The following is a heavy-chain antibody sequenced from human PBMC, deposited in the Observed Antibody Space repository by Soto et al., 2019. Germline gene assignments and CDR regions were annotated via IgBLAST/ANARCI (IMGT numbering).Heavy chain of an antibody. CDR2: ISSSGDST. CDR3: AKLLGYYYGSGSYPIDY. D-gene: IGHD3-10*01. J-gene: IGHJ4*02. V-gene: IGHV3-23*01. Sequence: GGSLRLSCAASGFTFSSYAMNWVRQAPGKGLEWVSVISSSGDSTYYADSVKGRFTISRDNSKNTLYLQMNSLRAEDTAVYYCAKLLGYYYGSGSYPIDYWGQGTLVTVSS. CDR1: GFTFSSYA.